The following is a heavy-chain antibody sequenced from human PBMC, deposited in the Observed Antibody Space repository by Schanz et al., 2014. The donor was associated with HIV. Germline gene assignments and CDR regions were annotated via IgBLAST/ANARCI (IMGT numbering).Heavy chain of an antibody. CDR3: AKDRNHYDSRYRGKGNYYYYYGMDV. D-gene: IGHD3-22*01. V-gene: IGHV3-30*18. J-gene: IGHJ6*02. CDR2: ISYDGRNK. CDR1: GFSFDTFG. Sequence: VQLLESGGGLEQPGGSLRLSCAGSGFSFDTFGIHWVRQAPGKGLEWLAVISYDGRNKKFANSVKGRFTISRDNSKNTVYLQMKSLRPEDTAVYYCAKDRNHYDSRYRGKGNYYYYYGMDVWGQGTTVTVSS.